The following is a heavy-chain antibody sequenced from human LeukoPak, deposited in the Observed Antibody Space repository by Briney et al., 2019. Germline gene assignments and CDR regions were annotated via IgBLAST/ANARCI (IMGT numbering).Heavy chain of an antibody. V-gene: IGHV3-7*01. Sequence: GGSLRLSCAASGFTFSSYWMSWVRQAPGKGLEWVANIKQDGSEKYYVDSVKGRFTISRDNAKNSLYLQMNSLRAEDTAVYYCARDPTDSSSWYRAFDIWGQGTMVTVSS. CDR2: IKQDGSEK. J-gene: IGHJ3*02. D-gene: IGHD6-13*01. CDR3: ARDPTDSSSWYRAFDI. CDR1: GFTFSSYW.